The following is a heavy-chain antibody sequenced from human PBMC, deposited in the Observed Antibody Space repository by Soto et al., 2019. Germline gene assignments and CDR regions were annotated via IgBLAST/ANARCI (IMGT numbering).Heavy chain of an antibody. CDR2: IRDKRNGGTA. CDR3: TREGRHHSGPFDH. Sequence: GGSLRLSCAASGFTFTKAYMNWVRQAPGKGLEWVAFIRDKRNGGTAEYADSVKGRFIISIDDSKSLAYLQMNSLKIEDTAVYYCTREGRHHSGPFDHWGQGTPVTVSS. CDR1: GFTFTKAY. J-gene: IGHJ4*02. V-gene: IGHV3-49*04.